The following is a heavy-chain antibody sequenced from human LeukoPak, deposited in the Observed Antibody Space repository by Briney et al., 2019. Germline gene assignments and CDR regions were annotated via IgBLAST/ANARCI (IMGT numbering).Heavy chain of an antibody. CDR3: ARDESSRDDSGGSHY. Sequence: PSETLSLTRAVSSPSVSSHPWAGIRQPAGKGLEWVGRVHFSGSTNYNPSLRSRVAISLDKSKNDLSLTLKSVSAADTAVYYCARDESSRDDSGGSHYWGRGVLVTVSS. CDR1: SPSVSSHP. V-gene: IGHV4-4*07. CDR2: VHFSGST. D-gene: IGHD2-15*01. J-gene: IGHJ4*02.